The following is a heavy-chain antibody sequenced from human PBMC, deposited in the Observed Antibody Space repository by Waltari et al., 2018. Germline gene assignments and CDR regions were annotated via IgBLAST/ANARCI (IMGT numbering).Heavy chain of an antibody. D-gene: IGHD6-13*01. V-gene: IGHV4-34*01. J-gene: IGHJ3*02. CDR3: ARTSIAASRAFDI. Sequence: QVQLQQWGAGLLKPSETLSLTCAVYGGSFSGYYWSWIRQPPGKGLEWIGEINHSGSTNYNPSLKSRVTISVDTSKNQFSLKLSSVTAAGTAVYYCARTSIAASRAFDIWGQGTMVTVSS. CDR1: GGSFSGYY. CDR2: INHSGST.